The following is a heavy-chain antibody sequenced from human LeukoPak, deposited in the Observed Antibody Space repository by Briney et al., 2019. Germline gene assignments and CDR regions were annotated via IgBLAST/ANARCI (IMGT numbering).Heavy chain of an antibody. D-gene: IGHD6-6*01. CDR1: GGSFSGYY. J-gene: IGHJ4*02. V-gene: IGHV4-34*01. Sequence: ASETLSLTCAVYGGSFSGYYWSWIRQPPGKGLEWIGEINHSGSTNYNPSLKSRVTISVDTSKNQFSLKLSSVTAADTAVYYCARSKLAGDYWGQGTLVTVSS. CDR2: INHSGST. CDR3: ARSKLAGDY.